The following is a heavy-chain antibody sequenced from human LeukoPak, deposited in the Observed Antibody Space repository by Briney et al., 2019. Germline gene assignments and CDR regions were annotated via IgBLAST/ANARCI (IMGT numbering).Heavy chain of an antibody. CDR1: GGSISSGSYY. J-gene: IGHJ4*02. V-gene: IGHV4-61*02. D-gene: IGHD4-17*01. CDR2: IYTSGST. Sequence: SETLSLTCTVSGGSISSGSYYWSWIRQPAGKGLEWIGRIYTSGSTNYNPSLKSRVTISVDTSKNQFSLKLSSVTAADTAVYYCARETTGTPTDYWGQGTLVTVSS. CDR3: ARETTGTPTDY.